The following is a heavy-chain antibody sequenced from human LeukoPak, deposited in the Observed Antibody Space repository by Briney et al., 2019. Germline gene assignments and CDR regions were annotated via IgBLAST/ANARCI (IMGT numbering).Heavy chain of an antibody. J-gene: IGHJ4*02. CDR1: GFTFSNAW. D-gene: IGHD3-22*01. CDR3: TTVYLDYYDSMFRY. CDR2: IKSKTDGETT. V-gene: IGHV3-15*01. Sequence: GGSLRLSCAASGFTFSNAWMSWVRQAPGKGLEWVGRIKSKTDGETTDYAAPVKGRFTISRDDSKNTLYLQMNSLKTEDTAVYYCTTVYLDYYDSMFRYWGQGTLVTVSS.